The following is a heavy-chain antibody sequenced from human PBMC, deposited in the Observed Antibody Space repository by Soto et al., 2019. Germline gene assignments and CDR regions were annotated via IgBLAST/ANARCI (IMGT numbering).Heavy chain of an antibody. D-gene: IGHD3-3*01. CDR1: GDSVSSNSAA. V-gene: IGHV6-1*01. CDR2: TYYRSKWYN. Sequence: SETLSLTCAISGDSVSSNSAAWNWIRQSPSRGPEWLGRTYYRSKWYNDYAVSVKSRITINPDTSKNQFSLQLNSVTPEDTAVYYCALWIFGVVIIDYWGQGTLVTVSS. CDR3: ALWIFGVVIIDY. J-gene: IGHJ4*02.